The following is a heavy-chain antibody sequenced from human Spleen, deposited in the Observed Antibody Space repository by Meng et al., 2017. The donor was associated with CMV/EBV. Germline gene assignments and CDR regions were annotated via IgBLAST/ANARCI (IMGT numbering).Heavy chain of an antibody. J-gene: IGHJ5*02. D-gene: IGHD2-15*01. CDR3: AGTDTVVVVAAPGWFDP. CDR2: IYYSGST. CDR1: GGSISSGDYY. Sequence: QVQPQGSGPGPVKPSQTLSLTCPVSGGSISSGDYYWSWIRQPPGKGLEWIGYIYYSGSTYYNPSLKNRVTISVDTSKNQFSLKLSSVTAADTAVYYCAGTDTVVVVAAPGWFDPWGQGTLVTVSS. V-gene: IGHV4-30-4*08.